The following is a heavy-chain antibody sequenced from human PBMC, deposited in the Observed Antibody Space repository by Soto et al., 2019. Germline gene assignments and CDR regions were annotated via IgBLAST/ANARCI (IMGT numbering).Heavy chain of an antibody. J-gene: IGHJ3*02. Sequence: QVQLVESGGGVVQPGRSLRLSCAASGFTFSSYAMHWVRQAPGKGLEWVAVISYDGNNKYYADSVKGRFTISRDNSKNTLYLQMNSLRAEDTAVYYCARSTYCTNGVCYTGDDASDIWGQGTKVTVSS. V-gene: IGHV3-30-3*01. CDR1: GFTFSSYA. D-gene: IGHD2-8*01. CDR3: ARSTYCTNGVCYTGDDASDI. CDR2: ISYDGNNK.